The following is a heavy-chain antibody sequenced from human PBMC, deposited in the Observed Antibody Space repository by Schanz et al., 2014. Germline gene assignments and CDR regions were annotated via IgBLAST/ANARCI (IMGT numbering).Heavy chain of an antibody. J-gene: IGHJ3*02. CDR2: ISAYNGHT. Sequence: QGQLVQSGAEVKKPGASVKVSCKASGYTFTSYGITWVRQAPGQGLEWMGWISAYNGHTTYAQKFQGRVTMTRDTSTSTVYMELRSLRSEDTAVYFCARGPSTGAFDIWGQGTMVTVSS. V-gene: IGHV1-18*01. CDR3: ARGPSTGAFDI. CDR1: GYTFTSYG.